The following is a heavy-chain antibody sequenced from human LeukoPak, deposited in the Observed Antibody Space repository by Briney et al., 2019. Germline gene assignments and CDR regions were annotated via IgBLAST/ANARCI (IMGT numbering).Heavy chain of an antibody. J-gene: IGHJ2*01. V-gene: IGHV3-48*01. Sequence: SLRLSCAASGVTFSNDAMNWVRRAAGKGLKGCSYMSTTSRTLYYADSLKVRVTIYRDNAPNSMYLQMNGLRAEDTAVYYCAGSIRFLERAPPYWSLDLWGRGTLVTVSS. D-gene: IGHD3-3*01. CDR3: AGSIRFLERAPPYWSLDL. CDR1: GVTFSNDA. CDR2: MSTTSRTL.